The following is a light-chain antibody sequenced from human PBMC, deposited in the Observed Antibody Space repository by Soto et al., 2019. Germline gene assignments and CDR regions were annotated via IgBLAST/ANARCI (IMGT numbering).Light chain of an antibody. V-gene: IGLV2-14*01. CDR3: CLSPGSLTWL. Sequence: QSALTQPASVSGSPGQSITISCTGTSSDVGGNNYVSWYQQHPGKAPKLMIYEVNNRPSGVPDRFSGSKSGSTASLTISGLQAEDEAEYYCCLSPGSLTWLFGGGTKLTVL. J-gene: IGLJ3*02. CDR1: SSDVGGNNY. CDR2: EVN.